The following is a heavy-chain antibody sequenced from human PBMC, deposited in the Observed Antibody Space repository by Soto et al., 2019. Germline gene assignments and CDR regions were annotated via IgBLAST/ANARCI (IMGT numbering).Heavy chain of an antibody. D-gene: IGHD6-13*01. CDR1: GFTFNSFG. Sequence: VQLVESGGGVVQPGRSLRLSCAASGFTFNSFGMHWVRQAPGKGLEWMAVIYYDGSIKYYGDSVKGRFTISRDNSKNTLYLQRNSLRAEDTAVYYCARGPPHSSSWYWYFDLWGRGTRVNVSS. CDR3: ARGPPHSSSWYWYFDL. CDR2: IYYDGSIK. V-gene: IGHV3-33*01. J-gene: IGHJ2*01.